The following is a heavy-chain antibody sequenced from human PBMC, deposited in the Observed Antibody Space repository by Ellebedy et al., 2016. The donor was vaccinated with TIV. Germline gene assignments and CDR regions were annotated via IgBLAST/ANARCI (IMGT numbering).Heavy chain of an antibody. V-gene: IGHV3-11*04. CDR2: ISSSGTRI. CDR1: GFTFSDYY. Sequence: GESLKISCAASGFTFSDYYMSWIRQAPGKGLEWVAYISSSGTRIEYADSVKGRFTISRDNAKNSLYLQMNSLRAEDTAVYYRARDPALPRGRFDTWGQGTLVTVSS. CDR3: ARDPALPRGRFDT. J-gene: IGHJ5*02.